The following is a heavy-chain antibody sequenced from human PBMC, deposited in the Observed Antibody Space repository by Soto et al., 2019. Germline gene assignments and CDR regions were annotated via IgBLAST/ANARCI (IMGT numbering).Heavy chain of an antibody. V-gene: IGHV1-46*01. CDR1: GYIFTSSY. D-gene: IGHD3-16*01. CDR3: AREGGTCARREGAFDY. Sequence: QVQLVQSGAGVRMPGASVRLSCKASGYIFTSSYLHWVRQAPGQGLEWMGLINPGDAGTAYAQKFRVSRSINTGTATNTVYMDLTSLTSDDTAVYYCAREGGTCARREGAFDYWGQGTLVTVSS. J-gene: IGHJ4*02. CDR2: INPGDAGT.